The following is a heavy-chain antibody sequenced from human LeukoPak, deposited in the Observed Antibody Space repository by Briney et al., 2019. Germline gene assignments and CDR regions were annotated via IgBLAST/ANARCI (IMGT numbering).Heavy chain of an antibody. CDR2: FKTNYHYT. J-gene: IGHJ4*02. V-gene: IGHV1-46*01. CDR1: GYTFTKYH. CDR3: ARDNQNWSFDY. D-gene: IGHD1-1*01. Sequence: ASVKVSCKTSGYTFTKYHIHWVRQAPGQGLEWMGIFKTNYHYTNYAQRFQGRVTMTSDTSTGTAYMELSSLRSEDTAIYYCARDNQNWSFDYWGQGALVTVSS.